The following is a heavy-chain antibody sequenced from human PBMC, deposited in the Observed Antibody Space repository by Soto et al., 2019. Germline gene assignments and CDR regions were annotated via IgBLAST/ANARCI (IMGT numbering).Heavy chain of an antibody. D-gene: IGHD5-12*01. J-gene: IGHJ4*02. CDR3: GRNDVATVIDY. Sequence: SETLSLTCAVSSGYISSSNWWSWVRQPPGKGLEWIGYIYHSGSTNYNPSLKSRVTISVDKSKNQFSLKLSSVTAADTAVYYCGRNDVATVIDYWGQGTLVTVSS. CDR1: SGYISSSNW. V-gene: IGHV4-4*02. CDR2: IYHSGST.